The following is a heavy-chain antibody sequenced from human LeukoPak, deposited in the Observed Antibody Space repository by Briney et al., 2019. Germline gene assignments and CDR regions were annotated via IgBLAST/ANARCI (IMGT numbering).Heavy chain of an antibody. V-gene: IGHV3-53*01. D-gene: IGHD2-2*01. CDR2: SGGTT. Sequence: GGSLRLSCAASGFTVSSNCMTWVRQAPGKGLEWVSYSGGTTYYADSVKGRFTISRDNSKNTLYLQMSSLRAEDTAVYYCARSTVVQGYCSSPSCPLIYWGQGTLVTVSS. CDR1: GFTVSSNC. J-gene: IGHJ4*02. CDR3: ARSTVVQGYCSSPSCPLIY.